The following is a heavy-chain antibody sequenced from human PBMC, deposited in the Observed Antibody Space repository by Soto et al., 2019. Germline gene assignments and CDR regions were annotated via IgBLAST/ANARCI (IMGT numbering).Heavy chain of an antibody. Sequence: PGGSLRLSCEASGFTFSSYAMSWVRQAPGKGLEWVSAISGSGGSTYYADSVKGRFTISRDNSKNTLYLQMNSLRAEDTAVYYCAKDSVTSLPPNIAARPGYYYYGMDVWGQGTTVTVSS. D-gene: IGHD6-6*01. CDR3: AKDSVTSLPPNIAARPGYYYYGMDV. J-gene: IGHJ6*02. CDR2: ISGSGGST. V-gene: IGHV3-23*01. CDR1: GFTFSSYA.